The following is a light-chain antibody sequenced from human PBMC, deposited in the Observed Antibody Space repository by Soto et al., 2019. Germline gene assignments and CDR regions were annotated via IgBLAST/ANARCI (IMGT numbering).Light chain of an antibody. CDR1: SSDVGSYNL. J-gene: IGLJ1*01. CDR2: EDS. Sequence: QSVLTQPASVSGSPGQSITISCTGTSSDVGSYNLVSWYQQHPGKAPKVMIYEDSKRPSGVSNRFSGSRSGNTASLTISGLQAEDETDYYCCSYAGSSTYVFGTGTKLTVL. CDR3: CSYAGSSTYV. V-gene: IGLV2-23*01.